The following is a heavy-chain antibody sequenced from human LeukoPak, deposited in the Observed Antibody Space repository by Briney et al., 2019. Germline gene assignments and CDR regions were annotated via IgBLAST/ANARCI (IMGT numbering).Heavy chain of an antibody. D-gene: IGHD1-26*01. CDR2: VQHSGTT. V-gene: IGHV4-59*12. CDR1: GVSMTTYY. Sequence: PSETLSLTCTVSGVSMTTYYWSWIRQPPGKAPEWIGYVQHSGTTTYNPSLRSRVSISVDTSQNQFSLKLSSVTAADTAVYYCARDQGGSYYGAFDIWGQGTMVTVSS. J-gene: IGHJ3*02. CDR3: ARDQGGSYYGAFDI.